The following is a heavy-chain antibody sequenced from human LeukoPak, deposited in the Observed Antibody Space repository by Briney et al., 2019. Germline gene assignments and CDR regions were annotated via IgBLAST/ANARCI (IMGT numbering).Heavy chain of an antibody. CDR1: GFAFSTFT. CDR2: ITSSGTNI. Sequence: PGGSLRLSCAASGFAFSTFTMNWVRQAPGKGLEWVSSITSSGTNIYYTDSLKGRFTISRDNAKNSLHLQLNSLRAEDTAVYYCARDLDYFDYWGQGTLVTVFS. V-gene: IGHV3-21*01. CDR3: ARDLDYFDY. J-gene: IGHJ4*02.